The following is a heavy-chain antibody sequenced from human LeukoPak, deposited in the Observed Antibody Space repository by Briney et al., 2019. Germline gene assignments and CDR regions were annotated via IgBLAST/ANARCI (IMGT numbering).Heavy chain of an antibody. CDR3: ARNDYSTSSGYDS. J-gene: IGHJ4*02. Sequence: GGSLRLSCVASGFTFSSYSMNWVRQAPGKGLEWVSSISSGSDHIYYADSVRGRFTISRDNAKNSLYLQMDSLRAEDTAVFFCARNDYSTSSGYDSWGQGALVTVSS. CDR1: GFTFSSYS. CDR2: ISSGSDHI. V-gene: IGHV3-21*01. D-gene: IGHD6-6*01.